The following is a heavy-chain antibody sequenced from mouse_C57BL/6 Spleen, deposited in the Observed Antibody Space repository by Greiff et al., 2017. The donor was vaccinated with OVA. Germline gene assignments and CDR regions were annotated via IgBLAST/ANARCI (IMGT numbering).Heavy chain of an antibody. J-gene: IGHJ3*01. Sequence: EVQLQQSGGGLVQPGGSMKLSCVASGFTFSNYWMNWVRQSPEKGLEWVAQIRLKSDNYATHYAESVKGRFTISRDYSKSSVYLQMNNLRAEDTGIYYCTNYYGSSYGFAYWGQGTLVTVSA. CDR3: TNYYGSSYGFAY. CDR2: IRLKSDNYAT. CDR1: GFTFSNYW. V-gene: IGHV6-3*01. D-gene: IGHD1-1*01.